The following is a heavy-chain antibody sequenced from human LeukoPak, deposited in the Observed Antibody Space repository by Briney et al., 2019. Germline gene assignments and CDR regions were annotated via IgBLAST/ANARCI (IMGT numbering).Heavy chain of an antibody. D-gene: IGHD2-2*01. V-gene: IGHV1-24*01. CDR3: AREGGNCSSTSCYLRGFDP. CDR1: GYTLTELS. Sequence: ASVKVSCKVSGYTLTELSMHWVRQAPGKGLEWMGGFDPEDGETIYAQKFQGRVTMTRDTSISTAYMELSRLRSDDTAVYYCAREGGNCSSTSCYLRGFDPWGQGTLVTVSS. CDR2: FDPEDGET. J-gene: IGHJ5*02.